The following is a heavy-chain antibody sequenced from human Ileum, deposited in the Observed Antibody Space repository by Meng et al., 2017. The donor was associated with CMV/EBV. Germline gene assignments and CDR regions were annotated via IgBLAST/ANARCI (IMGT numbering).Heavy chain of an antibody. J-gene: IGHJ3*02. Sequence: SETLSLTCTVSGGSISSNSYYWGWIRQPPGKGLEWIGSIYYSGSTYYNPSLKSRVTISVDTSKNQFSLKLSSVTAADTAVYYCARDPGLRFWAVPKGAFDIWGQGTMVTVSS. CDR2: IYYSGST. CDR3: ARDPGLRFWAVPKGAFDI. V-gene: IGHV4-39*07. D-gene: IGHD3-3*01. CDR1: GGSISSNSYY.